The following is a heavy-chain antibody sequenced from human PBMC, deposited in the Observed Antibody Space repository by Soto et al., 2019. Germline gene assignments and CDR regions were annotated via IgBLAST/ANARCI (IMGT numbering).Heavy chain of an antibody. D-gene: IGHD6-13*01. J-gene: IGHJ6*02. CDR2: IGTAGDT. CDR1: GFTFSSYD. CDR3: ERRGAAANYGMDV. Sequence: GASVKVSCAASGFTFSSYDMHCVRQATGKGLEWVSAIGTAGDTYYPGSVKGRFTISRETAKNSLYLQMNSLRAEDTAVYYCERRGAAANYGMDVWGQGTTVTVSS. V-gene: IGHV3-13*01.